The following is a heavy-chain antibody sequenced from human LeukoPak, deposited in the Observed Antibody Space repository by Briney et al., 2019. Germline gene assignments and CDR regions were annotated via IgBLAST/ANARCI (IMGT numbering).Heavy chain of an antibody. CDR3: ARVGTYGSGSYLSRLDY. J-gene: IGHJ4*02. CDR1: GGSISSYY. D-gene: IGHD3-10*01. CDR2: IYYSGST. Sequence: SETLSLTCTVSGGSISSYYWSWIRQPPGKGLEWIAYIYYSGSTNYNPSLKSRVTISVVTSKNQFSLKLSSVTAADTAVYYCARVGTYGSGSYLSRLDYWGQGTLVTVSS. V-gene: IGHV4-59*01.